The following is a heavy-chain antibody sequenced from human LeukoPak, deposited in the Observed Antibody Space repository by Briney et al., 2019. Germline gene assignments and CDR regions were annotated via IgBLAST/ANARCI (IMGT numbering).Heavy chain of an antibody. CDR2: ISSSSSTI. V-gene: IGHV3-48*01. CDR1: GFTFNRYS. CDR3: ARGDTQSKYRQFDS. D-gene: IGHD1-26*01. Sequence: GGSLRLSCAASGFTFNRYSTNWVRQAPGKGVEWVSYISSSSSTIYYADSVKGRFTISGDNPKNSLYLQMSSLRAEDTGVYYCARGDTQSKYRQFDSWGQGSLVIVSS. J-gene: IGHJ4*02.